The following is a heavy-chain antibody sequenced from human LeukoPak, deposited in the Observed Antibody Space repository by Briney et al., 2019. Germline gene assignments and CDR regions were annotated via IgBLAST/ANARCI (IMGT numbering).Heavy chain of an antibody. CDR1: GFTISTYA. J-gene: IGHJ4*02. D-gene: IGHD3-22*01. Sequence: GGSLRLSCAASGFTISTYAMTWVRQAPGKGLEWVSAISGSGGSTYYADSVKGRFTISRDNSKNTLYLQMNSLRAEDTAVYYCAKERDSRGYFDYWGQGTLVTVSS. V-gene: IGHV3-23*01. CDR3: AKERDSRGYFDY. CDR2: ISGSGGST.